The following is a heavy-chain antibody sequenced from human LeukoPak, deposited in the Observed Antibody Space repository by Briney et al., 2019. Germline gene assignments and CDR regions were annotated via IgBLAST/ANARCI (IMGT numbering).Heavy chain of an antibody. CDR2: INPSGGCT. D-gene: IGHD6-6*01. J-gene: IGHJ4*02. CDR1: GYTFTSYY. V-gene: IGHV1-46*01. CDR3: ARGSSTATRRLYFDY. Sequence: ASVKVSCKASGYTFTSYYMHWVRQAPGQGLEWMGIINPSGGCTSYAQKFQGRVTMTRDMSTSTVYMELSSLISEDTAVYYCARGSSTATRRLYFDYWGQGTLVTVSS.